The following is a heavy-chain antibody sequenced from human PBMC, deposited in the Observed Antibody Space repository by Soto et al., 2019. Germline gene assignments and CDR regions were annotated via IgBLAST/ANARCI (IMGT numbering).Heavy chain of an antibody. J-gene: IGHJ6*02. CDR3: AKGAVAGTPTSYYYFGMDV. Sequence: QVQLLQSGAEVKKPGSSVRVSCEASGGTFRTYAISWVRQAPGQGLEWMGEIIPIFGTVNYAQKFQGRVTITADESTTTVYMDPRSLRSEDTAVHYCAKGAVAGTPTSYYYFGMDVWGQGTTVTVSS. D-gene: IGHD6-19*01. CDR1: GGTFRTYA. CDR2: IIPIFGTV. V-gene: IGHV1-69*12.